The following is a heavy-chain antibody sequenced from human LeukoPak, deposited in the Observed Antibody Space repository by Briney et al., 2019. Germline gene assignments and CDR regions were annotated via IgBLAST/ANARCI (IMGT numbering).Heavy chain of an antibody. V-gene: IGHV4-34*01. CDR2: INNRGGT. CDR1: DDSFSSYY. Sequence: PSETLSLTCGVSDDSFSSYYWSWIRQAPGKGLEWIGEINNRGGTTYNPSLKSRVTISVDTSKNQFSLKLDSVTAADTAVYYCARKGNYRPYYYYMDVWGKGTTVTVSS. J-gene: IGHJ6*03. D-gene: IGHD1-7*01. CDR3: ARKGNYRPYYYYMDV.